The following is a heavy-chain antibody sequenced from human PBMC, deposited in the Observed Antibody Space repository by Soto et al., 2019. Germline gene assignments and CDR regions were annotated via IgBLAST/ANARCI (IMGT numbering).Heavy chain of an antibody. Sequence: ASVKVSCNASGYTFTSYGISLVRQAPGQGLEWMGWISAYNGNTNYAQKLQGRVTMTTDTSTSTAYMELRSLRSDDTAVYYCARDTAMVSLNYFDYWGQGTLVTVSS. CDR3: ARDTAMVSLNYFDY. CDR1: GYTFTSYG. V-gene: IGHV1-18*01. D-gene: IGHD5-18*01. CDR2: ISAYNGNT. J-gene: IGHJ4*02.